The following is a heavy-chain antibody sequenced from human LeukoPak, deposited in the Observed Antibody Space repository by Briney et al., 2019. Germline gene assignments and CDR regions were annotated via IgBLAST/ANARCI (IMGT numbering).Heavy chain of an antibody. D-gene: IGHD2-15*01. CDR2: LNWNGAST. CDR3: VREDCSGGSCYSNNLYY. V-gene: IGHV3-20*04. J-gene: IGHJ4*02. CDR1: GFTFDDYG. Sequence: GGSLRLSCAASGFTFDDYGLSWVRQVPGKGLEWVSGLNWNGASTGYADSVKGRFTISRDNAKNSLYLQMNSLRAEDTAVYYCVREDCSGGSCYSNNLYYWGQGTLVTVSS.